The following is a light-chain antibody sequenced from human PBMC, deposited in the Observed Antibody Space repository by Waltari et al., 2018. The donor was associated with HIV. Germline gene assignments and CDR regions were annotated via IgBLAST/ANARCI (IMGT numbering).Light chain of an antibody. CDR3: QVWDSSSDLV. J-gene: IGLJ3*02. CDR2: DDS. V-gene: IGLV3-21*04. CDR1: NIGSKR. Sequence: SYVLTQPPSVSVAPGKTARIPCGGNNIGSKRVHWYQQRPGQAPVLVIYDDSDRPSGIPERFSGSNSGNTATLTISRVEAGDEADYYCQVWDSSSDLVFGGGTKLTVL.